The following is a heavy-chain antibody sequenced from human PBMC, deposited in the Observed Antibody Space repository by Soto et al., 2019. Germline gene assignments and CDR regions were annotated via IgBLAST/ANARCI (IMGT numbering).Heavy chain of an antibody. D-gene: IGHD3-9*01. CDR2: FDPEDGET. CDR1: GYTLTELS. Sequence: ASVKVSCKVSGYTLTELSIHWVRQTPGKGLEWMGGFDPEDGETIYAQKFQGRVTMTEDTSTDTAYMELSSLRSEDTAVYYCATADRGFNYDILTGYYPDYYFDWLGQGPLVAVST. V-gene: IGHV1-24*01. J-gene: IGHJ4*02. CDR3: ATADRGFNYDILTGYYPDYYFDW.